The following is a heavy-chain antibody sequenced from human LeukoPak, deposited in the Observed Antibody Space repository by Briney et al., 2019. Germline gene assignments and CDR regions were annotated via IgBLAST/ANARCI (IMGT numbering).Heavy chain of an antibody. Sequence: NSSGTLSLTCAVSGGSISSSNWWSWVRQPPGEGLEWIGEIYHSGSTNYNPSLKSRVTIAVDKSKNQFSLKLSSVTAADTAVYYCARHPGYYGSGETNWFDPWGQGTLVTVSS. CDR1: GGSISSSNW. CDR2: IYHSGST. V-gene: IGHV4-4*02. CDR3: ARHPGYYGSGETNWFDP. J-gene: IGHJ5*02. D-gene: IGHD3-10*01.